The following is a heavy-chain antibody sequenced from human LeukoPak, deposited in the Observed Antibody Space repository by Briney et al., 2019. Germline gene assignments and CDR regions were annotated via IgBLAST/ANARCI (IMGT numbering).Heavy chain of an antibody. J-gene: IGHJ3*02. V-gene: IGHV4-59*08. CDR3: ARLMDAGGYSYGLGAFDI. Sequence: PSETLSLTFTVSGGSIISYYWSWIRQPPGKGLEWIGYLYYGGSTNYNPSLKSRVTISVDTSKSQFSLRLSSVTAADTAVYYCARLMDAGGYSYGLGAFDIWGKGTMVTVSS. CDR2: LYYGGST. CDR1: GGSIISYY. D-gene: IGHD5-18*01.